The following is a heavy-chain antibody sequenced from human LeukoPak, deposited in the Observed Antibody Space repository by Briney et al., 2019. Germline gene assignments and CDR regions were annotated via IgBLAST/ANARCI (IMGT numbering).Heavy chain of an antibody. Sequence: ASVKVSCKASGYTFITYGISWVRQAPGQGLEWMGWISAYNGNTNYAQKFQGRVTMTTDTSTSTAYMELRSLRSDDTAVYYCARGYSRFGESTVAFDIWGQGTMVTVSS. J-gene: IGHJ3*02. CDR3: ARGYSRFGESTVAFDI. D-gene: IGHD3-10*01. V-gene: IGHV1-18*01. CDR1: GYTFITYG. CDR2: ISAYNGNT.